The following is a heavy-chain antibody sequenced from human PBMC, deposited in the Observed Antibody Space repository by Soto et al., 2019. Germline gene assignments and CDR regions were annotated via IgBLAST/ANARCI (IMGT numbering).Heavy chain of an antibody. V-gene: IGHV1-2*04. J-gene: IGHJ3*02. CDR1: GYTFTGYY. CDR3: ASCSGGSCANFDAFDI. D-gene: IGHD2-15*01. CDR2: INPNSGGT. Sequence: GASVKVSCKASGYTFTGYYMHWVRQAPGQGLERMGWINPNSGGTNYAQKFQGWVTMTRDTSISTAYMELSRLRSDDTAVYYCASCSGGSCANFDAFDIWGQGTMVTVSS.